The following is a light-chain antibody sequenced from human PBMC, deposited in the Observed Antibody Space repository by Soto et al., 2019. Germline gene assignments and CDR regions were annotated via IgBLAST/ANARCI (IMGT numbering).Light chain of an antibody. CDR3: SSYTTNSPPVV. V-gene: IGLV2-14*01. CDR1: SGDIGSYTY. Sequence: QSVLTQPASVSGSPGQSITISCTGNSGDIGSYTYVSWYQQYPGKAPKLLISEVTNRPSGVSNRFSGSKSGNTASLTISGLQAEDEAHYYCSSYTTNSPPVVFGGGTKVTVL. J-gene: IGLJ2*01. CDR2: EVT.